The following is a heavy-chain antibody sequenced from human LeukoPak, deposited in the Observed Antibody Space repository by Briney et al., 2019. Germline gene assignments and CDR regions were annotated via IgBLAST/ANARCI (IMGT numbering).Heavy chain of an antibody. D-gene: IGHD3-16*02. CDR2: IYYSGST. CDR3: ARRDGDYVWGSYLLDY. CDR1: GDSIRSGFYY. V-gene: IGHV4-39*01. J-gene: IGHJ4*02. Sequence: PSQTLSLTCTVSGDSIRSGFYYWNWIRQPPGKGLEWIGSIYYSGSTYYNPSLKSRVTISVDTSKNQFSLKLSSVTAADTAVYYCARRDGDYVWGSYLLDYWGQGTLVTVSS.